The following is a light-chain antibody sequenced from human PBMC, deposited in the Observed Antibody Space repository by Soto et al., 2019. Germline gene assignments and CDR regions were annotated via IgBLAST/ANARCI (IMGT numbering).Light chain of an antibody. CDR2: AAS. Sequence: DIQMTQSPSSLSASVGDRVTITCRTSQSITNYLNWYQQNPGKAPKLLIYAASTLQSGVPSRFSGSGSGTDFTLTSSSLQPGDFASYYCQQTYTSPLYTFGQGTKLE. CDR1: QSITNY. V-gene: IGKV1-39*01. CDR3: QQTYTSPLYT. J-gene: IGKJ2*01.